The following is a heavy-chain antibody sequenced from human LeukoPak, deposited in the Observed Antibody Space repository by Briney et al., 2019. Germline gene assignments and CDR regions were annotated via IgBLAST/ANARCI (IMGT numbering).Heavy chain of an antibody. Sequence: PGRSLRLSCAASGFSFSGYGMHWVRQAPGKGLEWVAVISYDGSNKYYADSVKGRFTISRDNSKNTLYLQMNSLRAEDTAVYYCARVGSVTPWGMDVWGQGTTVTVSS. CDR2: ISYDGSNK. CDR3: ARVGSVTPWGMDV. V-gene: IGHV3-30*19. D-gene: IGHD4-17*01. CDR1: GFSFSGYG. J-gene: IGHJ6*02.